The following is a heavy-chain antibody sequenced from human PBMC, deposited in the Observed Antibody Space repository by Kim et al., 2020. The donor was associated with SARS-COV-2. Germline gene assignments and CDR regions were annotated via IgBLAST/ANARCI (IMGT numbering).Heavy chain of an antibody. CDR2: IKSKTDGGTT. J-gene: IGHJ6*02. Sequence: GGSLRLSCAASGFTFSNAWMSWVRQAPGKGLEWVGRIKSKTDGGTTDYAAPVKGRFTISRDDSKNTLYLQMNSLKTEDTAVYYCTTDLGIAARRLHYYYYYGMDVWGQGTTVTVSS. V-gene: IGHV3-15*01. D-gene: IGHD6-6*01. CDR1: GFTFSNAW. CDR3: TTDLGIAARRLHYYYYYGMDV.